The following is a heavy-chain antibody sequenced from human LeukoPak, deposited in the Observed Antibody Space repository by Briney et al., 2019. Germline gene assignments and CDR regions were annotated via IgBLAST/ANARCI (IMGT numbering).Heavy chain of an antibody. V-gene: IGHV7-4-1*02. J-gene: IGHJ6*03. CDR2: INTNTGNP. Sequence: GASVKVSCKASGYTFTSYAMNWVRQAPGQGLEWMGWINTNTGNPTYAQGFTGRFVFSLDTSVSTAYLQISSLKAEDTAVYYCARDFNDYYDSSGYRPGGMDVWGKGTTVTVSS. D-gene: IGHD3-22*01. CDR3: ARDFNDYYDSSGYRPGGMDV. CDR1: GYTFTSYA.